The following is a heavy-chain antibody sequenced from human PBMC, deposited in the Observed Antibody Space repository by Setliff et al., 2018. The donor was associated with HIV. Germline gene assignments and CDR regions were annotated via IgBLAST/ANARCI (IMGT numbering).Heavy chain of an antibody. V-gene: IGHV3-53*01. J-gene: IGHJ3*02. CDR1: GFTVSRFY. CDR3: AKDKGVTTPAFDI. CDR2: IYSDGSS. D-gene: IGHD4-17*01. Sequence: SLRLSCAASGFTVSRFYMSWVRQAPGKGLEWVSVIYSDGSSYYADSVKGRFTISRDNAKNSLYLQMNSLKAEDTAVYYCAKDKGVTTPAFDIWGQGTMVTVSS.